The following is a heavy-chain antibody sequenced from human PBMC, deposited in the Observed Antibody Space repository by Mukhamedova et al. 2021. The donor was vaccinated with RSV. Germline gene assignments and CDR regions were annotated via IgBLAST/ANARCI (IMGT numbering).Heavy chain of an antibody. CDR3: TTGHGRGVVLMVYVLSY. Sequence: VRQAPGKGLEWVGRIKSKTDGGTTDYAAPVKGRFTISRDDSKNTLYLQMNSLKTEDTAVYYCTTGHGRGVVLMVYVLSYWGQGT. V-gene: IGHV3-15*01. CDR2: IKSKTDGGTT. D-gene: IGHD2-8*01. J-gene: IGHJ4*02.